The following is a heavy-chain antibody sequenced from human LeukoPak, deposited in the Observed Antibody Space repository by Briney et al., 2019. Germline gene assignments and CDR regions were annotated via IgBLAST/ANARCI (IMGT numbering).Heavy chain of an antibody. D-gene: IGHD6-6*01. CDR3: ARQSYSSSVLFDY. V-gene: IGHV1-46*02. CDR1: GYTFDTYG. J-gene: IGHJ4*02. Sequence: GASVKVSCKASGYTFDTYGISWVRQAPGQGLEWMGIINPSGGSTSYAQKFQGRVTMTRDMSTSTVYMELSSLRSEDTAVYYCARQSYSSSVLFDYWGQGTLVTVSS. CDR2: INPSGGST.